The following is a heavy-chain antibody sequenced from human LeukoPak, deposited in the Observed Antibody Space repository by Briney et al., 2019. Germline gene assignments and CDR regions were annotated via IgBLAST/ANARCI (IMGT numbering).Heavy chain of an antibody. CDR2: ISSSSSYI. CDR1: GFTFSSYS. V-gene: IGHV3-21*01. J-gene: IGHJ4*02. Sequence: PGGSLRLSCAASGFTFSSYSMNWVRQAAGRGLEWVPSISSSSSYIYYADSVKGRFTISRDNAKNSLYLQMNSLRAEDTAVYYCASYSSSWPTVDYWGQGTLVTVSS. D-gene: IGHD6-13*01. CDR3: ASYSSSWPTVDY.